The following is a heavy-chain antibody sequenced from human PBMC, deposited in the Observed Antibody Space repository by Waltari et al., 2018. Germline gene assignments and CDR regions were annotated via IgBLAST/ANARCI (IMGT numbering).Heavy chain of an antibody. Sequence: QMQLVQSGAEVKKTGSSVKVSCKASGYTFTYRYLHWVRQAPGQALEWMGWITPFNGNTKYAQKFQDRVTITRDRSMSTAYMELSSLRSEDTAMYYCASSPLTYGGNSGGFDYWGQGTLVTVSS. CDR1: GYTFTYRY. V-gene: IGHV1-45*02. D-gene: IGHD2-21*02. CDR3: ASSPLTYGGNSGGFDY. J-gene: IGHJ4*02. CDR2: ITPFNGNT.